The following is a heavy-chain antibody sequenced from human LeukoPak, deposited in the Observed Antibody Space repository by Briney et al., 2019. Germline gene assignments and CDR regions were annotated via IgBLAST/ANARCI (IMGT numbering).Heavy chain of an antibody. CDR1: GYTFTGYY. CDR3: ARDPRIAVAGKYFDC. D-gene: IGHD6-19*01. J-gene: IGHJ4*02. Sequence: ASVKVSCKASGYTFTGYYMHWARQAPGQGLEWMGRINPNSGGTNYAHKFQGRVTMTRDTSISTAYMELSRLRSDDTAVYYCARDPRIAVAGKYFDCWGQGTLVTVSS. CDR2: INPNSGGT. V-gene: IGHV1-2*06.